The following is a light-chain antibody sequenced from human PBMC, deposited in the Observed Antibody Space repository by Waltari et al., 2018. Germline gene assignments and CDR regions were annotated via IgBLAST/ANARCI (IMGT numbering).Light chain of an antibody. V-gene: IGLV2-8*01. CDR2: EVN. J-gene: IGLJ2*01. CDR3: CSYTTTTTVV. Sequence: QSALTQPPSASGSPGQSVTISCTGTNSDVGTYNYVSWFQQHPGRAPKLLIYEVNKRPSGVPDRFSGSKSDNRASLTVSGLLAEDEADYYCCSYTTTTTVVFGGGTKLTVL. CDR1: NSDVGTYNY.